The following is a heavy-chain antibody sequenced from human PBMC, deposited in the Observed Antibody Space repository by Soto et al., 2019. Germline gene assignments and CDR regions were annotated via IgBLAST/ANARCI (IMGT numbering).Heavy chain of an antibody. J-gene: IGHJ6*02. Sequence: GGSLRLSCAASGFRFSTYDMSCVRQAPGKGLEWGSGIGTAGDRYYPGSGKGRFTISRENAKNSLYLQMDDLRAGDTAEYYCARAGPNFITTWSPRNYYYYGVDLFGQGTTVTVSS. CDR2: IGTAGDR. D-gene: IGHD7-27*01. CDR3: ARAGPNFITTWSPRNYYYYGVDL. CDR1: GFRFSTYD. V-gene: IGHV3-13*01.